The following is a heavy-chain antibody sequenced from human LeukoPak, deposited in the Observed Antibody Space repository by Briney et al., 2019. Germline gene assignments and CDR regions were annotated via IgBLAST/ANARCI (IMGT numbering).Heavy chain of an antibody. CDR1: IGSINSSSDY. J-gene: IGHJ6*03. Sequence: SETLSLTCTVSIGSINSSSDYWGWIRQTPGKGLEWIGNIYYSGSTYYNPSLKSRVTISVDTSKNQFSLKLSSVTVADTAVYYCAREGYCSGIHCPRGGYYYYYMDVWGKGTTVTVSS. D-gene: IGHD2-15*01. V-gene: IGHV4-39*07. CDR2: IYYSGST. CDR3: AREGYCSGIHCPRGGYYYYYMDV.